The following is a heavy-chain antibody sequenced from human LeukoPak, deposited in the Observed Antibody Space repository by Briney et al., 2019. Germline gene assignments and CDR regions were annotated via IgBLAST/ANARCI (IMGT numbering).Heavy chain of an antibody. D-gene: IGHD4-17*01. CDR2: IYYSGST. V-gene: IGHV4-59*01. Sequence: PSETLSLTCTVSGGSISSYYWSWIRQPPGKGLEWIGYIYYSGSTNYNPSLKSRVTISVDTSKNQFSLKLSSVTAADTAVYYCARSGDYGDYVGAFDIWGQGTIVTVSS. CDR3: ARSGDYGDYVGAFDI. CDR1: GGSISSYY. J-gene: IGHJ3*02.